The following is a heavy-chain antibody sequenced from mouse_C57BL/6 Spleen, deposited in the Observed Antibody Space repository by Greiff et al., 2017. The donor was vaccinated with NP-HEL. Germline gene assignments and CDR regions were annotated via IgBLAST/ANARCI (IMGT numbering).Heavy chain of an antibody. J-gene: IGHJ2*01. CDR2: ISYDGSN. Sequence: EVKLMESGPGLVKPSQSLSLTCSVTGYSITSGYYWNWIRQFPGNKLEWMGYISYDGSNNYNPSLKNRISITRDTSKNQFFLKLNSMTTEDTATYYCARDYYGSNYFDYWGQGTTLTVSS. CDR1: GYSITSGYY. CDR3: ARDYYGSNYFDY. D-gene: IGHD1-1*01. V-gene: IGHV3-6*01.